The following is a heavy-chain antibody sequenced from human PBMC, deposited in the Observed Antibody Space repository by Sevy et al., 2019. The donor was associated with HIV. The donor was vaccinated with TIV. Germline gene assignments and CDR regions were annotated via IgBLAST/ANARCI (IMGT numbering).Heavy chain of an antibody. CDR3: ARDSTVVTTSDYYGMDV. CDR2: ISAYNGNT. J-gene: IGHJ6*02. CDR1: GYTFTSYG. D-gene: IGHD3-10*01. Sequence: ASVKVSCKASGYTFTSYGISWVRQAPGQGLEWMGWISAYNGNTNYSQKLQGRVTMTTDTSTSTAYMELRSVRSDDTAVYYCARDSTVVTTSDYYGMDVWGQGTTVTVSS. V-gene: IGHV1-18*01.